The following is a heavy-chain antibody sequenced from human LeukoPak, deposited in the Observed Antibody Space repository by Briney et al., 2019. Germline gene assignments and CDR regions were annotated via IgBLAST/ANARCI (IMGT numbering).Heavy chain of an antibody. CDR1: GFTVSSNY. D-gene: IGHD3-22*01. J-gene: IGHJ4*02. CDR3: ARGGRDYYDSSGYYYQRSAQLNTTVDY. CDR2: IYSGGST. Sequence: GGSLRLSCAASGFTVSSNYMSWVRQAPGKGLGWVSVIYSGGSTYYADSVKGRFTISRDNSKNTLYLQMNSLRAEDTAVYYCARGGRDYYDSSGYYYQRSAQLNTTVDYWGQGTLVTVSS. V-gene: IGHV3-66*01.